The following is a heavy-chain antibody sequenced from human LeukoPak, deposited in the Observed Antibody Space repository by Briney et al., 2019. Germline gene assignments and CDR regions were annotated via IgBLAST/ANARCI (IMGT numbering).Heavy chain of an antibody. CDR3: ARDDLPGYCSSTSCYAPPLFDY. Sequence: GSSLRLSCAASGFTFSSYGMHWVRQAPGKGLEWVAVIWYDGSNKYYADSVKGRFTISRDNSKNTLYLQMNSLRAEDTAVYYCARDDLPGYCSSTSCYAPPLFDYWGQGTLVTVSS. D-gene: IGHD2-2*01. CDR2: IWYDGSNK. V-gene: IGHV3-33*01. J-gene: IGHJ4*02. CDR1: GFTFSSYG.